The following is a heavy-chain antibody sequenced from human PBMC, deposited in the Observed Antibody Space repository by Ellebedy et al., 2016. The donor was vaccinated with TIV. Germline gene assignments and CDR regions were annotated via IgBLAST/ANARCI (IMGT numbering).Heavy chain of an antibody. CDR2: IKGKTDGGTT. V-gene: IGHV3-15*07. D-gene: IGHD6-13*01. CDR3: TTGGIAYGMDV. CDR1: GFNFSKVW. J-gene: IGHJ6*02. Sequence: GGSLRLXXAASGFNFSKVWMNWVRQAPGKGLEWVGRIKGKTDGGTTDYAAPVKGRFTISRDDSKNTLYLQMNSLKTEDTAVYYCTTGGIAYGMDVWGQGTTVTVSS.